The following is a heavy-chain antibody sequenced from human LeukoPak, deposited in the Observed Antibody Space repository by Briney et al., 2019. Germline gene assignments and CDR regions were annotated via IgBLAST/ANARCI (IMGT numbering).Heavy chain of an antibody. D-gene: IGHD1-26*01. CDR1: GFTFSNYP. CDR2: MSYDGSEK. V-gene: IGHV3-30-3*01. Sequence: RSLRLSCAASGFTFSNYPVHWVRQAPGKGLEWVAVMSYDGSEKFYADSVKGRFTISRDISRSTMYLQMNSLRAEDTAVYYCAREQSESYRYYGMDVWGLGTTVTVSS. CDR3: AREQSESYRYYGMDV. J-gene: IGHJ6*02.